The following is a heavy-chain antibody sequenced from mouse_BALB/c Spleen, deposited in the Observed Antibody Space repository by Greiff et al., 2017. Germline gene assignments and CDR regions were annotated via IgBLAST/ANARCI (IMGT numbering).Heavy chain of an antibody. CDR2: IRNKANGYTT. V-gene: IGHV7-3*02. D-gene: IGHD1-1*01. CDR1: GFTFTDYY. J-gene: IGHJ4*01. CDR3: ARDRNYGSSYGAMDY. Sequence: EVKLMESGGGLVQPGGSLRLSCATSGFTFTDYYMSWVRQPPGKALEWLGFIRNKANGYTTEYSASVKGRFTISRDNSQSILYLQMNTLRAEDSATYYCARDRNYGSSYGAMDYWGQGTSVTGSS.